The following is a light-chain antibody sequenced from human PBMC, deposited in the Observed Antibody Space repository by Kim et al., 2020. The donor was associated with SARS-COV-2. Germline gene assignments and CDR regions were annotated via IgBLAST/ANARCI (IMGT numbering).Light chain of an antibody. J-gene: IGLJ7*01. CDR2: QDN. CDR3: QTWDRSTVV. CDR1: RLGEKY. Sequence: SYELTQPPSVSVSPGQTASITCSGNRLGEKYACWYQQKPGQSPILVMFQDNERPSGIPERFSGSNSVNTATLTISGAQAVDEADYYCQTWDRSTVVFGGGSQLAVL. V-gene: IGLV3-1*01.